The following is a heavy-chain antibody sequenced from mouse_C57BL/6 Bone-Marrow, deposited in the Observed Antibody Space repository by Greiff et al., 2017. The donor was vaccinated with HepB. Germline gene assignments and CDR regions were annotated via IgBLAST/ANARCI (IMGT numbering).Heavy chain of an antibody. D-gene: IGHD2-4*01. J-gene: IGHJ4*01. V-gene: IGHV1-15*01. CDR1: GYTFTDYE. CDR3: TRWAYDYDGPYAMDY. CDR2: IDPETGGT. Sequence: VQLQESGAELVRPGASVTLSCKASGYTFTDYEMHWVKQTPVHGLEWIGAIDPETGGTAYNQKFQGKAILTADKSSSTADMELRSLTYEDSAVYYCTRWAYDYDGPYAMDYWGQGTSVTVSS.